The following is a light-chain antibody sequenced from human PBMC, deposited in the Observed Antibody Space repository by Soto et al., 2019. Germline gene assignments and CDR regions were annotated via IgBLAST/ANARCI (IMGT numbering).Light chain of an antibody. CDR3: CSYASSSPYV. Sequence: QSVLTQPASVSGSPGQSITISCSGTTSDVGGYNLVSWYQQHTAKAPKLLIYAGTQRPSGVSSRFSGSKSGNTASLTISGLQAEDEADYYCCSYASSSPYVFGTGTRSPS. CDR1: TSDVGGYNL. J-gene: IGLJ1*01. V-gene: IGLV2-23*01. CDR2: AGT.